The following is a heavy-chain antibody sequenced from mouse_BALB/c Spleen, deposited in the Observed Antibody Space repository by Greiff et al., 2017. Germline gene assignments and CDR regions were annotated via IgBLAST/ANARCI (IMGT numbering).Heavy chain of an antibody. V-gene: IGHV5-15*02. CDR2: ISNLAYSI. D-gene: IGHD1-1*01. CDR1: GFTFSDYG. J-gene: IGHJ4*01. Sequence: EVQLVESGGGLVQPGGSRKLSCAASGFTFSDYGMAWVRQAPGKGPEWVAFISNLAYSIYYADTVTGRFTISRENAKNTLYLEMSSLRSEDTAMYYCAREGTGSSYDYYAMDYWGQGTSVTVSS. CDR3: AREGTGSSYDYYAMDY.